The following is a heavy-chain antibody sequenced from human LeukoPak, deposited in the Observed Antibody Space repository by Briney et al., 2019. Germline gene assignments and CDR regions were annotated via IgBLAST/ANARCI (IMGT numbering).Heavy chain of an antibody. D-gene: IGHD2-15*01. CDR2: IIPIFGTA. Sequence: SVKVSCKASGGTFSSYAISWVRQAPGQGLEWMGGIIPIFGTANYAQKFQGRVTITAVESTSTAYMVLSSLRSEDTAVYYCARLWGRGNVYCSGGSCNRFDYWGQGTLVTVSS. CDR1: GGTFSSYA. CDR3: ARLWGRGNVYCSGGSCNRFDY. J-gene: IGHJ4*02. V-gene: IGHV1-69*13.